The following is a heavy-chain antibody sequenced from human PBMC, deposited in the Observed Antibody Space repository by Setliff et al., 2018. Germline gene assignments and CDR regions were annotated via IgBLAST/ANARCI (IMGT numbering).Heavy chain of an antibody. J-gene: IGHJ4*02. V-gene: IGHV1-18*04. Sequence: SVKVSCKASGYTFTNSIMNWVRQAPGQGLEWMGWISAYNGNTYHAQKFQDRLSMTTDTSTSTAYMELRGLTSGDTAIYYCARLVRYCSTTTCQRASGDEYLGQGTLVT. CDR3: ARLVRYCSTTTCQRASGDEY. CDR2: ISAYNGNT. D-gene: IGHD2-8*01. CDR1: GYTFTNSI.